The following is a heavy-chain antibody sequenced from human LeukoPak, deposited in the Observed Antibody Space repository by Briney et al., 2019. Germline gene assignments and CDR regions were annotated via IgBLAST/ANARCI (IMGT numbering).Heavy chain of an antibody. D-gene: IGHD3-10*01. J-gene: IGHJ6*03. V-gene: IGHV4-39*07. CDR1: GGSISSSSYY. CDR3: AREVKTMLLYMDV. Sequence: PSETLSLTCTVSGGSISSSSYYWGWIRQPPGKGLEWIGEINHSGSTNYNPSLKSRVTISVDTSKNQFSLKLSSVTAADTAVYYCAREVKTMLLYMDVWGKGTTVTVSS. CDR2: INHSGST.